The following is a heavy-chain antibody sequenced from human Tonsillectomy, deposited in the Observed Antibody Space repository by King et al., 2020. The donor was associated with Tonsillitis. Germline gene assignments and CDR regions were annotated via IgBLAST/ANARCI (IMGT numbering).Heavy chain of an antibody. Sequence: VQLVESGGGVVQPGKSLRLSCAASGFTFSSYAMHWVRQAPGNGLEWVALISYDGSNKYYAASVKGRFTISRDNSKNTLYLQMNSVRAEDTAVYYCARGAAAATLYYYHGMDVWSQGTTVTVSS. CDR1: GFTFSSYA. CDR2: ISYDGSNK. J-gene: IGHJ6*02. D-gene: IGHD6-13*01. V-gene: IGHV3-30-3*01. CDR3: ARGAAAATLYYYHGMDV.